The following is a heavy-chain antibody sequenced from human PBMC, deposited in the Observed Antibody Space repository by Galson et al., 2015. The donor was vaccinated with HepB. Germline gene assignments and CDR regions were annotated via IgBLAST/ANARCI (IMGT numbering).Heavy chain of an antibody. V-gene: IGHV3-23*01. CDR1: GFTFSSYA. CDR3: AKDARGSSGWYLWFDP. Sequence: SLRLSCAASGFTFSSYAMSWVRQAPGKGLEWVSAISVSGGSTYYADSVQGRFTISRDNSKNTLYLQVNSLRAGDTAVYSCAKDARGSSGWYLWFDPWGQGTLVTVSS. J-gene: IGHJ5*02. D-gene: IGHD6-19*01. CDR2: ISVSGGST.